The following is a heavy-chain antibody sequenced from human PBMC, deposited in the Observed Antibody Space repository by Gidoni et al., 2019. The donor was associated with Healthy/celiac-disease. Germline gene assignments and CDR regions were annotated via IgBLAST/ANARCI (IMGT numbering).Heavy chain of an antibody. D-gene: IGHD1-26*01. CDR3: AKEVGATTFYYYGMDV. CDR1: GFTFSSYA. CDR2: ISGSGGST. J-gene: IGHJ6*02. V-gene: IGHV3-23*01. Sequence: EVQLLESGGGLVQPGGSLRLSCAASGFTFSSYAMGWFRQAPGKGMEWVSAISGSGGSTYYADSVKGRFTISRDNSKDTLYLQMNSLRAEDTAVYYCAKEVGATTFYYYGMDVWGQGTTVTVSS.